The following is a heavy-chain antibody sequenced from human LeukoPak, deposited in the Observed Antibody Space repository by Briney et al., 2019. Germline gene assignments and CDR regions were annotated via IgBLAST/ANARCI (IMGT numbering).Heavy chain of an antibody. V-gene: IGHV4-4*07. Sequence: SGPGLVKPSETLSLTCTVSDDSISSFYWSWFRQPAGKRLEWIGRIYTTGNTNYNSSLKSRVTMSVDTSKNQVFLKLSSVTAADTAVYYCARDRVYYFDYWGQGTLVAVSS. J-gene: IGHJ4*02. CDR3: ARDRVYYFDY. CDR1: DDSISSFY. D-gene: IGHD6-13*01. CDR2: IYTTGNT.